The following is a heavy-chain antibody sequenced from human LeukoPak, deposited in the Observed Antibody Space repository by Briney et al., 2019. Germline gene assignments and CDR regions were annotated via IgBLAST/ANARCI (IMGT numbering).Heavy chain of an antibody. CDR3: ARDYSSGHPEGYFDL. CDR2: IYSGGNT. D-gene: IGHD6-19*01. J-gene: IGHJ2*01. CDR1: GFTVSRYY. Sequence: GGSLTLSCAASGFTVSRYYMSWVRQAPGKGLDWVSVIYSGGNTYYADSVKGRFTIARDNSKNTLYLQMNNLRAEDTAVYCCARDYSSGHPEGYFDLWGRGTLVTVSS. V-gene: IGHV3-66*01.